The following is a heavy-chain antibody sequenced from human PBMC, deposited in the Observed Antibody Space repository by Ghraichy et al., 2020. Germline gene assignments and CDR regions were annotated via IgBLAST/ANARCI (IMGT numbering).Heavy chain of an antibody. J-gene: IGHJ4*02. Sequence: SETLSLTFTVSGGSIRNYYWSWIRQPPGKGLEWIGYVYYSGFANYNPSLKSRVTISLDSSGDQFSLRLSSVTAADTAVYFCARSKYASGSSDFDSWGQGTLVTVSS. CDR3: ARSKYASGSSDFDS. D-gene: IGHD3-10*01. CDR2: VYYSGFA. V-gene: IGHV4-59*01. CDR1: GGSIRNYY.